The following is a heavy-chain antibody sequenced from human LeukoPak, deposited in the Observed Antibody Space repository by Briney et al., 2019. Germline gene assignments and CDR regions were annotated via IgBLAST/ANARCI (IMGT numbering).Heavy chain of an antibody. V-gene: IGHV4-34*01. J-gene: IGHJ6*03. D-gene: IGHD1-1*01. CDR3: ARLSGRRYYYYYYYMDV. CDR1: GGSFSDYY. CDR2: MSPSGSS. Sequence: SETLSLTCAVYGGSFSDYYWTWIRQTPGKGLEWIGEMSPSGSSNYNPSLKSRVTISVDTSKNQFSLKLSSVTAADTAVYYCARLSGRRYYYYYYYMDVWGKGTTVTVSS.